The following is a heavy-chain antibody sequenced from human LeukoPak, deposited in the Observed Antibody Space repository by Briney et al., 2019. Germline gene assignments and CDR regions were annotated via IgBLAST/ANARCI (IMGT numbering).Heavy chain of an antibody. CDR3: ARELGFDY. J-gene: IGHJ4*02. V-gene: IGHV1-3*01. D-gene: IGHD6-6*01. CDR1: GYTFSSYA. Sequence: ASVKVSCKASGYTFSSYAMHWVRQAPGQRLEWMGWINAGNGNTKYSQKFQGRVTMTTDTSTSTAYMELRSLRSDDTAVYYCARELGFDYWGQGTLVTVSS. CDR2: INAGNGNT.